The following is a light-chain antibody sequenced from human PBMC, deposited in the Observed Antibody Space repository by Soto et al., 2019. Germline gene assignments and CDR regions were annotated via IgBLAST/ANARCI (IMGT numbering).Light chain of an antibody. Sequence: DIVMTQSPDSLAVSLGERATINCKSSQSVLYSSNNKNYLAWYQQKPGQPPKLLIYWASTRESGVPDRFSGSESGKDFTLTIRSLQAEDVAVYYCQQYYSTPLTFGPGTKVDIK. CDR2: WAS. CDR1: QSVLYSSNNKNY. V-gene: IGKV4-1*01. CDR3: QQYYSTPLT. J-gene: IGKJ3*01.